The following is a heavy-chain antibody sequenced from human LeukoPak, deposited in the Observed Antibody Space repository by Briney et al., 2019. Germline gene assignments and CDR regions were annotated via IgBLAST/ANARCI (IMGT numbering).Heavy chain of an antibody. J-gene: IGHJ3*02. CDR2: IYYSGST. CDR3: ARDPRREPEWEPDAFDI. V-gene: IGHV4-30-4*08. D-gene: IGHD1-26*01. Sequence: SPSQTLSLTCTVSGGSISSGGYYWSWIRQPPGKGLEWIGYIYYSGSTYYNPSLKSRVTISVDTSKNQFSLKLSSVTAADTAVYYCARDPRREPEWEPDAFDIWGQGTMVTVSS. CDR1: GGSISSGGYY.